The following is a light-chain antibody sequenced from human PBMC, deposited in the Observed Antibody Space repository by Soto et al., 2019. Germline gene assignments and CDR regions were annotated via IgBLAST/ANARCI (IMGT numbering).Light chain of an antibody. CDR1: QNVSSGY. CDR3: QQYGTTPPT. Sequence: EIVLTQSPGTLSVSPGERVTLSCRASQNVSSGYLAWYQQKPGQAPRLLIYGASTRAAGIPDRFSANGSGTDFALTLRRLEPEDFVVYHCQQYGTTPPTFGPGTKVEIK. CDR2: GAS. V-gene: IGKV3-20*01. J-gene: IGKJ3*01.